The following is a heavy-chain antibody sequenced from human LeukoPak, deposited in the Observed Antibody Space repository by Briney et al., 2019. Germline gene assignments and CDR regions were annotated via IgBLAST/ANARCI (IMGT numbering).Heavy chain of an antibody. V-gene: IGHV3-21*01. CDR2: ISSGSSSI. Sequence: GGSLRLSCAASGFTFSNHYMNWVRQAPGKGLEWVSSISSGSSSIYYADSVKGRFTISRDNAKSSLYLQMNSLRAEDTAVYYCARGGQQVVLRNWFDPWGQGTLVTVSS. CDR3: ARGGQQVVLRNWFDP. J-gene: IGHJ5*02. CDR1: GFTFSNHY. D-gene: IGHD6-13*01.